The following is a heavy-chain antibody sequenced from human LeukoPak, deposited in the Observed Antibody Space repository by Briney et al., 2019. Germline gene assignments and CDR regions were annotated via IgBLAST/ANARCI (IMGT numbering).Heavy chain of an antibody. CDR1: GGSISSSSYY. CDR3: ARLLWFGENYYYYYMDV. CDR2: MYYSGST. Sequence: PSETLSLTCNVSGGSISSSSYYWHWIRQPPGKGLEWIGSMYYSGSTYYNPSLKSRVTISVDTSKNQFSLKLSSVTAADTAVYYCARLLWFGENYYYYYMDVWGKGTTVTISS. V-gene: IGHV4-39*07. J-gene: IGHJ6*03. D-gene: IGHD3-10*01.